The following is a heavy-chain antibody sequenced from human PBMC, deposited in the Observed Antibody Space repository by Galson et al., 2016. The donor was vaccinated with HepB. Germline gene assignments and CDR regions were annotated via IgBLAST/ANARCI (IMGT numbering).Heavy chain of an antibody. J-gene: IGHJ3*01. CDR2: ISNDGGTQ. CDR1: GFSFRFNA. Sequence: SLRLSCAASGFSFRFNAMHWVRQAPGKGLEWVAVISNDGGTQYYVDSVRGRFTISRDNSKNTLYLQMNSLRDEDTAMYYCARGTDLWTGYSDHFSAAFDVWGQGTMVTVSS. V-gene: IGHV3-30-3*01. D-gene: IGHD3/OR15-3a*01. CDR3: ARGTDLWTGYSDHFSAAFDV.